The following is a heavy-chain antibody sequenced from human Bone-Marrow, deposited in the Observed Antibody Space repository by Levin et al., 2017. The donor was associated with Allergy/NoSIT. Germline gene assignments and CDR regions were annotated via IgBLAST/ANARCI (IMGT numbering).Heavy chain of an antibody. CDR3: ACATGGSADGLDV. Sequence: SETLSLTCVISGDSVSRKNVGWTWIRQSPSRGLEWLGRTYYRSIWYNEYALSVKSRLTINPDTTKNQFSLQLNSVTPEDTAVYYCACATGGSADGLDVWGQGTTVTVSS. CDR1: GDSVSRKNVG. J-gene: IGHJ6*02. V-gene: IGHV6-1*01. D-gene: IGHD1-1*01. CDR2: TYYRSIWYN.